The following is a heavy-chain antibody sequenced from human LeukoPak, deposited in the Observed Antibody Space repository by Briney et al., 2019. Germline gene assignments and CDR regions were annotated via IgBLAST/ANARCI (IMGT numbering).Heavy chain of an antibody. CDR2: IPGSSRSS. D-gene: IGHD3/OR15-3a*01. CDR3: AGWTTHHFDS. V-gene: IGHV3-23*01. CDR1: GFAFSNYA. J-gene: IGHJ4*02. Sequence: GGSLRLSCTASGFAFSNYAMSWVRQAPGKGLEWVSAIPGSSRSSYYADFVKGRFTISRDNSKGTLWLQMNSLRAEDTAVYYCAGWTTHHFDSWGQGTLVTVSS.